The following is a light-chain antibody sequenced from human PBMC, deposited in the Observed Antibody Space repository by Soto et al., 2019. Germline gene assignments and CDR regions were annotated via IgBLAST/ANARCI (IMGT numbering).Light chain of an antibody. CDR2: DVS. CDR1: SSDVGGYNY. CDR3: SSYTSSLYV. J-gene: IGLJ1*01. V-gene: IGLV2-14*01. Sequence: QSALTQPASVSGSPGQSITISCTGTSSDVGGYNYVSWYQQHPGKAPKLMIYDVSNRPSGVSNRFSGSKSGNTASLTISGLQDEDEDDYYSSSYTSSLYVFGTGTKLTVL.